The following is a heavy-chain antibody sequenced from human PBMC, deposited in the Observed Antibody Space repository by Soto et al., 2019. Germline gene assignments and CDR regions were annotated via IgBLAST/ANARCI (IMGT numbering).Heavy chain of an antibody. CDR3: ARGRGIAEQPDFERWFDP. CDR2: INHSGST. J-gene: IGHJ5*02. CDR1: GGSFSGYY. D-gene: IGHD6-13*01. Sequence: TLSLTCAVYGGSFSGYYWSWIRQPPGKGLEWIGEINHSGSTNYNPSLKSRVTISVDTSKNQFSLKLSSVTAADTAVYYCARGRGIAEQPDFERWFDPWGQGTLVTVSS. V-gene: IGHV4-34*01.